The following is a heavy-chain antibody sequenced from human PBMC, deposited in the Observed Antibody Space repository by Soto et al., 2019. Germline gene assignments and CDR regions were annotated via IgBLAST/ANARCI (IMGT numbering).Heavy chain of an antibody. D-gene: IGHD1-26*01. CDR1: GYLFNSYG. CDR3: ARDETYSSYFFDY. CDR2: TSGYNAKT. V-gene: IGHV1-18*04. Sequence: QVQLVQSGAEVKQPGASVKVSCKTSGYLFNSYGLSWVRQAPGQGLEWMGWTSGYNAKTTYEQKFPGRVIMTIDASTSAAYMELRSLRFDDTAVYYCARDETYSSYFFDYWGQGTLGSVSS. J-gene: IGHJ4*02.